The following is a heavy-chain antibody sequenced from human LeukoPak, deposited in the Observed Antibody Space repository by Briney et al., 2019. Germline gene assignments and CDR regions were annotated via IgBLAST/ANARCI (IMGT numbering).Heavy chain of an antibody. D-gene: IGHD3-10*01. CDR1: GFTFSSCA. CDR2: ISGSGGST. Sequence: GGSLRLSCAASGFTFSSCAMSWVRQAPAKGLEWVSAISGSGGSTYYADSVKGRFTISRDNSENTLYLQMNSLRAEDTAVYYCAKDRMVRGVNAFDIWGQGTMVTVSS. V-gene: IGHV3-23*01. CDR3: AKDRMVRGVNAFDI. J-gene: IGHJ3*02.